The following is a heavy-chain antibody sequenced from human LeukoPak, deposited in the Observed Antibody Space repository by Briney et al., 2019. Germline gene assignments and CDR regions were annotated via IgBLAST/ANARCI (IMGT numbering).Heavy chain of an antibody. CDR1: GYTFTSYY. CDR3: ARGPTYYDFWSGYNADY. Sequence: ASVKASCKASGYTFTSYYMHWVRQAPGQGLEWMGWINTNTGNPTYAQGFTGRFVFSLDTSVSTAYLQISSLKAEDTAVYYCARGPTYYDFWSGYNADYWGQGTLVTVSS. CDR2: INTNTGNP. V-gene: IGHV7-4-1*02. J-gene: IGHJ4*02. D-gene: IGHD3-3*01.